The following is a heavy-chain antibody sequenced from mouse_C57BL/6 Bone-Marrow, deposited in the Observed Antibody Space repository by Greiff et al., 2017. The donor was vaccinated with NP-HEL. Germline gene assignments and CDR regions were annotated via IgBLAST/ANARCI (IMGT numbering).Heavy chain of an antibody. CDR2: IYPGDGDT. V-gene: IGHV1-80*01. Sequence: QVQLQQSGAELVKPGASVKISCKASGYAFSSYWMNWVKERPGKGLEWIGQIYPGDGDTKYNGKFKGKATLTADKSSSTAYMQVSSLTSEDSAVYFWARGDYGSSRFGYAMDYWGQGTLVTVSS. CDR3: ARGDYGSSRFGYAMDY. J-gene: IGHJ4*01. CDR1: GYAFSSYW. D-gene: IGHD1-1*01.